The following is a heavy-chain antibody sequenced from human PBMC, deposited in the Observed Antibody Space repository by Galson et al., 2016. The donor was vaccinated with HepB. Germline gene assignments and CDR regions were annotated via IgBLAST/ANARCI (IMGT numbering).Heavy chain of an antibody. J-gene: IGHJ4*02. Sequence: CAISGDSVSNNNAGWYWIRQSPSGGLGCLGRTFYRSNWQNDYAESVNSRISINADTAKNEFSLHLRSVTPEDTGVYYCARSYLLGRGFGWWGPGTPVTVSS. CDR1: GDSVSNNNAG. V-gene: IGHV6-1*01. CDR2: TFYRSNWQN. CDR3: ARSYLLGRGFGW. D-gene: IGHD3-10*01.